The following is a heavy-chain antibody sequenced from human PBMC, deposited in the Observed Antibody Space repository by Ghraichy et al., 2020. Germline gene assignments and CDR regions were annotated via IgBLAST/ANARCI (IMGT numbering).Heavy chain of an antibody. V-gene: IGHV3-30*04. D-gene: IGHD6-13*01. J-gene: IGHJ6*03. CDR3: AREYSSSWYNYYYYMDV. CDR2: ISYDGSNK. CDR1: GFTFSSYA. Sequence: GSLRLSCAASGFTFSSYAMHWVRQAPGKGLEWVAVISYDGSNKYYADSVKGRFTISRDNSKNTLYLQMNSLRAEDTAVYYCAREYSSSWYNYYYYMDVWGKGTTVTVSS.